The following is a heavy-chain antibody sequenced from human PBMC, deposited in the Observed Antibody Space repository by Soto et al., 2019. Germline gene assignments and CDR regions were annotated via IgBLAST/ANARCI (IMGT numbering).Heavy chain of an antibody. CDR2: ISPYSGNT. V-gene: IGHV1-18*04. D-gene: IGHD6-6*01. CDR3: ARDHGLAWAVRPANYYYAMDV. Sequence: GPELKSPGASVKVSCKASGYPFTDYAINWVRQAPGQGFQWVGWISPYSGNTTSAENFFDRVTMTTDTSTRTTYLELRSLRSDDTAVYYCARDHGLAWAVRPANYYYAMDVWGQGTTVTVSS. CDR1: GYPFTDYA. J-gene: IGHJ6*02.